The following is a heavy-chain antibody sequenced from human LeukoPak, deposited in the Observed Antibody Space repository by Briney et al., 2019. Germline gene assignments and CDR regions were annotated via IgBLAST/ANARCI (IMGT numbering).Heavy chain of an antibody. CDR1: AFTFSSYV. V-gene: IGHV3-30-3*01. Sequence: GGSLRLSCVASAFTFSSYVMHWVRQAPGKGLEWVAVISYGGTKKYYVDSVKGRFTISRDNSKNTLYLQMNSLRAEDTAVYYCARVGLGTNSWYQAKVHDAFDKWGQGTMVTVSS. J-gene: IGHJ3*02. D-gene: IGHD6-13*01. CDR2: ISYGGTKK. CDR3: ARVGLGTNSWYQAKVHDAFDK.